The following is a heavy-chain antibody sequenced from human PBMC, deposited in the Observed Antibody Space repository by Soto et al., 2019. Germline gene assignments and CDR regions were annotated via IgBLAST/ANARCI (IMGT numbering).Heavy chain of an antibody. CDR2: IRASVGTT. Sequence: QPGGSLRLSCAASGLTFSSYAMTWVRQAPGKGLEWVSTIRASVGTTYYADSVKGRFTISRDNSKNTLYLQMDSLRAEDTAVYYCSKDPSGYDWGYFDLRGQRTPVTVSS. D-gene: IGHD5-12*01. CDR3: SKDPSGYDWGYFDL. CDR1: GLTFSSYA. J-gene: IGHJ4*02. V-gene: IGHV3-23*01.